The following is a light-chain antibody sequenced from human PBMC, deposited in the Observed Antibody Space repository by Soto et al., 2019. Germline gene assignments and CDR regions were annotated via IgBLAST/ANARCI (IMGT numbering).Light chain of an antibody. CDR3: AAWDDSQIGYV. V-gene: IGLV1-44*01. CDR2: SDN. Sequence: VLAQPPSASGTPGQRVTISCSGSSANIGSNTVNWYQQLPGAAPKLLIYSDNQRPSGVPDRFSGSKSGTSASLAISGLQSEDEADYYCAAWDDSQIGYVFGTGTKVTV. J-gene: IGLJ1*01. CDR1: SANIGSNT.